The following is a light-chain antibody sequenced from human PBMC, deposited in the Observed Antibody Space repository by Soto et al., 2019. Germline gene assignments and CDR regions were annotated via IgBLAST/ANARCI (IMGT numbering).Light chain of an antibody. J-gene: IGKJ4*01. Sequence: EIVLTQSPATLSLSPGERATLSCRASQSVSKYLAWYQQMPGQAPRLLIYDVFNRATDIPARFSGSGSGTAFTLNISRLEPEDFAVYYCQQRINWPLTFGGGTKVEIK. CDR3: QQRINWPLT. CDR1: QSVSKY. CDR2: DVF. V-gene: IGKV3-11*01.